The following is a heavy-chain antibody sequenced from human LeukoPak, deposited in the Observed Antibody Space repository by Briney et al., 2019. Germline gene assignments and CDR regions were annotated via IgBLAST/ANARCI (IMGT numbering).Heavy chain of an antibody. CDR1: GFRFGDYA. V-gene: IGHV3-48*02. Sequence: PVGSLRLSCTASGFRFGDYAMNWVRQAPGKGLEWVSYISSSSSTIYYADSVKGRFTISRDNAKNSLDLQMNSLRDEDTAVYYCARARASGRSGFDYWGQGTLVTVSS. CDR3: ARARASGRSGFDY. J-gene: IGHJ4*02. D-gene: IGHD2-15*01. CDR2: ISSSSSTI.